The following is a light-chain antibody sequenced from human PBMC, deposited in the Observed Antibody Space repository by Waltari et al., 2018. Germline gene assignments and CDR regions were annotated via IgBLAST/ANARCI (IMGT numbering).Light chain of an antibody. CDR3: QQYYNTPLT. CDR2: DAS. V-gene: IGKV3-11*01. Sequence: EIVLTQSPATLSLSPGERATLSCRASQSVSSYFAWYQQKPGQAPRLLIYDASNRATGIPARFSGSGSGTDFTLTISSLEPEDVAVYYCQQYYNTPLTFGGGTKVEIK. J-gene: IGKJ4*01. CDR1: QSVSSY.